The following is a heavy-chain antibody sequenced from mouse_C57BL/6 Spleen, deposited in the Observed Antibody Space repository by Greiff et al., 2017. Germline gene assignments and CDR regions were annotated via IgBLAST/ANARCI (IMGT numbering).Heavy chain of an antibody. J-gene: IGHJ4*01. V-gene: IGHV3-6*01. CDR3: ARDTDYNSYYAMDY. Sequence: EVKLMESGPGLVKPSQSLSLTCSVTGYSITSGYYWNWIRQFPGNKLEWMGYISYDGSNNYNPSLKNRISITRDTSENQFFLKLNSVTTEDTATYYCARDTDYNSYYAMDYWGQGTSVTVSS. CDR1: GYSITSGYY. D-gene: IGHD2-13*01. CDR2: ISYDGSN.